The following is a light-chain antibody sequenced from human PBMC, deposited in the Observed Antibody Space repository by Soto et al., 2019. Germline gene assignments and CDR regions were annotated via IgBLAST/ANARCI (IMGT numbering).Light chain of an antibody. CDR3: SSYTSSSTWV. V-gene: IGLV2-14*01. J-gene: IGLJ3*02. CDR1: SSDVGGYHY. Sequence: QSALTQPRSVSGSPGQSVTLSCTGTSSDVGGYHYVSWYQHHPGKAPKLTIYEVSNRPSGVSNRFSGSKSGNTASLTISGLQAEDEADYYCSSYTSSSTWVFGGGTKVTVL. CDR2: EVS.